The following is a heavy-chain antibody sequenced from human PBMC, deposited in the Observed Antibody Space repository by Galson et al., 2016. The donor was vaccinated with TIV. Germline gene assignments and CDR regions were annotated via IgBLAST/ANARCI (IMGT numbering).Heavy chain of an antibody. CDR1: GFTFNIYA. D-gene: IGHD6-6*01. Sequence: SLRLSCAASGFTFNIYAMGWVRQAPGKGLEWVSSISENSGSTDYADSVKGRFTISRDNSINMLYLQMNSLRVEDTAVYYCAREFSIPPRHYGMDVWGQGTTVTVS. CDR2: ISENSGST. V-gene: IGHV3-23*01. CDR3: AREFSIPPRHYGMDV. J-gene: IGHJ6*02.